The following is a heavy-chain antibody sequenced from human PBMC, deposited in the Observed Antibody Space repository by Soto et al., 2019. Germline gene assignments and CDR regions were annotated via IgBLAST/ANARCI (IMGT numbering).Heavy chain of an antibody. CDR2: INPLNGNT. CDR3: ARDSQLGY. D-gene: IGHD2-15*01. CDR1: GYTFINYG. J-gene: IGHJ1*01. Sequence: QPQLVQSGPEVKKSGASVKVSCKASGYTFINYGVSWVRQAPGQGLEWLGWINPLNGNTNYTQKFQERSTMTTDTSTNTAYMEVRSLRSDVTAVFYFARDSQLGYWGQGTLVSVAS. V-gene: IGHV1-18*01.